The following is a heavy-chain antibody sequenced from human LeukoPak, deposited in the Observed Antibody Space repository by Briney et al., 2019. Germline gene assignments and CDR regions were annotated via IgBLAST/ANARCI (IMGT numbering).Heavy chain of an antibody. Sequence: VASVKVSCKASGYTFTGYYMHWVRQAPGQGLEWMGWINPNSGGTNYAQKFQGRVTMTRDTSISTAYMELSRLRSDDTAVYYCARVQPMFISRPHFDSWGQGTLVTVSS. J-gene: IGHJ4*02. D-gene: IGHD6-13*01. CDR3: ARVQPMFISRPHFDS. CDR1: GYTFTGYY. V-gene: IGHV1-2*02. CDR2: INPNSGGT.